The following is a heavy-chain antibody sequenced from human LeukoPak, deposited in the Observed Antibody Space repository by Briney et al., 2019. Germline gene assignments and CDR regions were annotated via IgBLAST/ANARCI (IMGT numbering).Heavy chain of an antibody. CDR3: AKGVSYSSGWSYFDY. V-gene: IGHV3-23*01. J-gene: IGHJ4*02. CDR1: GFTFSSYA. Sequence: GGSLRLSCAASGFTFSSYAMSWVRQAPGKGLEWVSAISGSGGSTYYADSVKGRFTISRDNSKNTLYLQMNSLRAEDTAVYYCAKGVSYSSGWSYFDYWGQGTLVTVSS. D-gene: IGHD6-19*01. CDR2: ISGSGGST.